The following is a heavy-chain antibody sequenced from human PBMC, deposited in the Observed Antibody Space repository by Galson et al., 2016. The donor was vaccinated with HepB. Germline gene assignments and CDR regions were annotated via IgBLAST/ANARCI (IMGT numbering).Heavy chain of an antibody. CDR3: AKSSGWDSDY. Sequence: SLRLSCAASGFTFSSYWMNWVRQAPGKGLEWVANIKEDGSGKNYVDSLKGRFTISRDNAKNSLYLHMNNLRVEDTAVYYCAKSSGWDSDYWGQGTRVIVSS. CDR1: GFTFSSYW. D-gene: IGHD6-19*01. CDR2: IKEDGSGK. V-gene: IGHV3-7*03. J-gene: IGHJ4*02.